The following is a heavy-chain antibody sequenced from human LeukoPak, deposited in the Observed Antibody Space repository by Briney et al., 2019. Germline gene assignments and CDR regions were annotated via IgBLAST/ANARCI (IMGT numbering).Heavy chain of an antibody. CDR1: GFTFSTYW. CDR2: INTDGSTT. D-gene: IGHD2-2*01. J-gene: IGHJ4*02. V-gene: IGHV3-74*01. Sequence: PGGSLRLSCAASGFTFSTYWIHWVRQAPGKGLVWVSRINTDGSTTNYADSVKGRFTISRDNAKNTLYLQMNDLRAEDTAVYYCARHAFRYCSSTSCNPLDYWGQGTLVTVSS. CDR3: ARHAFRYCSSTSCNPLDY.